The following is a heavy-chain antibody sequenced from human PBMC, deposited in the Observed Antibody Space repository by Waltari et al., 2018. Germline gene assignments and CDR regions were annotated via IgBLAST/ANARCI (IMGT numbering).Heavy chain of an antibody. V-gene: IGHV4-39*07. D-gene: IGHD3-10*01. CDR2: IYHSGST. Sequence: QVQLQESGPGLVKPSQTLSLTCTVSGGSIDSGSYHWSWIRQPPGKGLEWIGSIYHSGSTYYNPSLKSRVTISVDKSKNQFSLKLSSVTAADTAVYYCARDSEGPDSGGMDVWGQGTTVTVSS. CDR3: ARDSEGPDSGGMDV. CDR1: GGSIDSGSYH. J-gene: IGHJ6*02.